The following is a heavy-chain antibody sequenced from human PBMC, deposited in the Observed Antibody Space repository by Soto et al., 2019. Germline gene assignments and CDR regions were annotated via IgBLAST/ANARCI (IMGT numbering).Heavy chain of an antibody. J-gene: IGHJ6*02. CDR3: IQRSCGGDCIQYSASHYYYGMDV. Sequence: QITLKESGPTLVKPTQTLTLTCTFSGFSLSTSGVGVGWIRQPPGKALEWLALIYWDDDKRYSPSLRSRLNISKATSKIGLVITMTHKEPVHTTKYYCIQRSCGGDCIQYSASHYYYGMDVWGQGTTVTVSS. D-gene: IGHD2-21*02. CDR1: GFSLSTSGVG. CDR2: IYWDDDK. V-gene: IGHV2-5*02.